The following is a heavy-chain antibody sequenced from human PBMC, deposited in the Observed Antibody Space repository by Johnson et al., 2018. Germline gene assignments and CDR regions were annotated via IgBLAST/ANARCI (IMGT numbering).Heavy chain of an antibody. CDR2: TRHKPASYTT. CDR1: GFTLSDHY. CDR3: ARDLHFYDSSGYSRPF. D-gene: IGHD3-22*01. V-gene: IGHV3-72*01. J-gene: IGHJ4*02. Sequence: VQLVESGGGVVQPGRPLRLPCVASGFTLSDHYMDWVRQAPGKGLEWVCRTRHKPASYTTEYGASVKGRFTILRDDSKNSLFLQMNSLTTEDTAVYYCARDLHFYDSSGYSRPFWGQGTLVTVSS.